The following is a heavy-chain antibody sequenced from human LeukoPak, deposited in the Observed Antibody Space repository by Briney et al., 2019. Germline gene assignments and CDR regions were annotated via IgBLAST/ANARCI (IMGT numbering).Heavy chain of an antibody. D-gene: IGHD3-10*01. CDR3: ARLRLSGGDWYFDL. Sequence: PSETLSLTCTVSGGSISSYYWSWIRQPPGKGLEWIGYIYYRGSINYNPSLKSRVTISVDTSVDMSKNQFSLKLTSVTAADTAVYYCARLRLSGGDWYFDLWGRGTLVTVSS. CDR1: GGSISSYY. CDR2: IYYRGSI. J-gene: IGHJ2*01. V-gene: IGHV4-59*01.